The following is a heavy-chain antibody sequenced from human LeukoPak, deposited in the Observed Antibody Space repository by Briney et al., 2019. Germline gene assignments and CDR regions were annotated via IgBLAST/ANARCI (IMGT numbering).Heavy chain of an antibody. CDR3: ATFAVGGIWDFDY. CDR2: ISYDGSNK. CDR1: GFTFSSYA. V-gene: IGHV3-30*04. Sequence: PGGSLRLSCAASGFTFSSYAMHWVRQAPGKGLEWVAVISYDGSNKYYADSVKGRFTISRDNSKNTLYLQMNSLRAEDTAVYYCATFAVGGIWDFDYWGQGTLVTVSS. D-gene: IGHD3-3*01. J-gene: IGHJ4*02.